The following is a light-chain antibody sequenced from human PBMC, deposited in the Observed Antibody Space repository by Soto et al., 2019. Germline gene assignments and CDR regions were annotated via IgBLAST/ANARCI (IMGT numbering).Light chain of an antibody. CDR1: SSNIGGNS. V-gene: IGLV1-51*01. CDR2: DDN. Sequence: QSVLTQPPSVSAAPGQKVTISCSGSSSNIGGNSVSWYQQLPGTAPKLLIYDDNKRPSGIPDRFSGSKSGTSATLGITGFQTGDEADYYRGSWDSSLSAYVFGTGTKVTV. J-gene: IGLJ1*01. CDR3: GSWDSSLSAYV.